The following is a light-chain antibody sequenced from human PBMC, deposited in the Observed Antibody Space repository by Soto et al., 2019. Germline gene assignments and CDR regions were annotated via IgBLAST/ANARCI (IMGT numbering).Light chain of an antibody. V-gene: IGLV2-14*01. Sequence: QSALTQPVSVSGSPGHSITISCTGTRSDVGGYNYVSWYQQHPGKAPKLMIYDVTNRPSGVSNRFSGSKSGNTASLTISGLQADDEADYYCSSYTSSTTPYVFGAGTKVTVL. CDR2: DVT. CDR1: RSDVGGYNY. CDR3: SSYTSSTTPYV. J-gene: IGLJ1*01.